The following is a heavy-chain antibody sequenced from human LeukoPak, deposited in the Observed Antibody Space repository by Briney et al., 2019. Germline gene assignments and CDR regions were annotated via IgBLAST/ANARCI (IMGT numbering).Heavy chain of an antibody. CDR1: GGSMSSYY. CDR2: VYYSGTT. CDR3: ARGGWAALDY. J-gene: IGHJ4*02. D-gene: IGHD2-15*01. Sequence: PSQTLSLTCTVSGGSMSSYYWSWIRQPPGMGLEWIGFVYYSGTTNYNPSLKSRVTMSVDTSNNRFSLKLSSVTAADTALYYCARGGWAALDYWGQGTLVTVSS. V-gene: IGHV4-59*01.